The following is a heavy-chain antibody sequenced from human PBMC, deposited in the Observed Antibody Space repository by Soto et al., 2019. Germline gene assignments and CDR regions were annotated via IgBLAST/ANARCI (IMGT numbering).Heavy chain of an antibody. CDR2: IIPIFGTA. V-gene: IGHV1-69*01. D-gene: IGHD6-19*01. Sequence: QVQLVQSGAEVKKPGSSVKVSCKASGGTFSSYAISWVRQAPGQGLEWMGGIIPIFGTANYAQKFQGGVTITADESTSTAYMELSSLRSEDTAVYYCASNTRTIAVAGRGGSYYGMDVWGQGTTVTVSS. J-gene: IGHJ6*02. CDR3: ASNTRTIAVAGRGGSYYGMDV. CDR1: GGTFSSYA.